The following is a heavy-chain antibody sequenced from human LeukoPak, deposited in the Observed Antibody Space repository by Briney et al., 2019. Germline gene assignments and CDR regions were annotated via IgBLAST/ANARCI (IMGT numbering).Heavy chain of an antibody. V-gene: IGHV1-8*03. Sequence: GASVKVSCKASGYTFTSYDINWVRQATGQWLEWMGWMNPNSGNTGYAQKFQGRVTITRNTSISTAYMELSSLRSEDTAVYYCARPGETIFGVGLADAFDIWGQGTMVTVSS. CDR2: MNPNSGNT. J-gene: IGHJ3*02. CDR1: GYTFTSYD. D-gene: IGHD3-3*01. CDR3: ARPGETIFGVGLADAFDI.